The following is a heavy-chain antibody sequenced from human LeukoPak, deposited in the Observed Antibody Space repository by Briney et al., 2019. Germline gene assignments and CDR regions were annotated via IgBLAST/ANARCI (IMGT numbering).Heavy chain of an antibody. CDR1: GYTFTSYG. CDR3: ARGPRLRFLEWLSKGFDY. CDR2: MNPNSGNT. Sequence: ASVKVSCKASGYTFTSYGISWVRQAPGQGLEWMGWMNPNSGNTGYAQKFQGRVTITRNTSISTAYMELSSLRSEDTAVYYCARGPRLRFLEWLSKGFDYWGQGTLVTVSS. J-gene: IGHJ4*02. V-gene: IGHV1-8*03. D-gene: IGHD3-3*01.